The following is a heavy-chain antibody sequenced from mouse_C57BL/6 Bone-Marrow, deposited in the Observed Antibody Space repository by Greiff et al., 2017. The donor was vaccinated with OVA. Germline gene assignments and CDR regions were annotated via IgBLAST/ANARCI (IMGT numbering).Heavy chain of an antibody. V-gene: IGHV1-22*01. Sequence: VQLKESGPELVKPGASVKMSCKASGYTFTDYNMHWVKQSHGKSLEWIGYINPNNGGTSYNQKFKGKATLTVNKSSSTAYMELRSLTSEDSAVYYCASYYYGSSSGDYWGQGTTLTVSS. CDR2: INPNNGGT. CDR3: ASYYYGSSSGDY. CDR1: GYTFTDYN. D-gene: IGHD1-1*01. J-gene: IGHJ2*01.